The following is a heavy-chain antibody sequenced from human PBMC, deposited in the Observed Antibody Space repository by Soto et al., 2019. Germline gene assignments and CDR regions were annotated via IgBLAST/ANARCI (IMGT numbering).Heavy chain of an antibody. CDR3: AVTYYYDSSGVPPNDYYYYGMDV. Sequence: GASVKGSCKASGYTFTSYYMHWVRQAPGQGLEWMGIINPSGGSTSYAQKFQGRVTMTRDTSTSTVYMELSSLRSEDTAVYYCAVTYYYDSSGVPPNDYYYYGMDVCGQGTTVTVSS. V-gene: IGHV1-46*01. J-gene: IGHJ6*02. D-gene: IGHD3-22*01. CDR2: INPSGGST. CDR1: GYTFTSYY.